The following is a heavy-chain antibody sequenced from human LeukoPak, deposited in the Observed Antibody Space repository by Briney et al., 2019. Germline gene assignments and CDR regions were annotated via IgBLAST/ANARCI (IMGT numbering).Heavy chain of an antibody. CDR3: ASTWGSWSSYFDY. D-gene: IGHD6-13*01. Sequence: GESLQISCKGSGYSFTSYWIGWVRPLPGKGLEWMGIIYSGDSDTRYSPSFQGQVTISADKSISTAYLQWSSLKASDTAMYYCASTWGSWSSYFDYWGQGTLVTVSS. CDR1: GYSFTSYW. J-gene: IGHJ4*02. V-gene: IGHV5-51*01. CDR2: IYSGDSDT.